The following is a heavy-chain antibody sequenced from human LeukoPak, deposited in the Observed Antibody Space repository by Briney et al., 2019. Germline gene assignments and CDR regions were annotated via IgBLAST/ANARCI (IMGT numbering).Heavy chain of an antibody. CDR2: INPGVSTT. Sequence: ASVKVSCKASGYIFTSYQMQWVRQAPGQGLEWMGIINPGVSTTSYAQKFQGRVTMTRDTSTSTVYMELSSPRSEDTAVYYCARGDDFWSGDYWGQGTLVTVSS. CDR1: GYIFTSYQ. D-gene: IGHD3-3*01. CDR3: ARGDDFWSGDY. J-gene: IGHJ4*02. V-gene: IGHV1-46*01.